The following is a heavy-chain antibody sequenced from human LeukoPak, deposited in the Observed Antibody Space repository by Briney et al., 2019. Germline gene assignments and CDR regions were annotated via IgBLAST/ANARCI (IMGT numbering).Heavy chain of an antibody. CDR1: GFTFTSSA. J-gene: IGHJ6*02. CDR3: AAGRQWLDHLHYYYYGMDV. Sequence: GASVKVSCKASGFTFTSSAVQWVRQARGQRLEWIGWIVVGSGNTNYARKFQERVTITRDMSTSTAYMELSSLRSEDTAVYYCAAGRQWLDHLHYYYYGMDVWGQGTTVTVSS. D-gene: IGHD6-19*01. V-gene: IGHV1-58*01. CDR2: IVVGSGNT.